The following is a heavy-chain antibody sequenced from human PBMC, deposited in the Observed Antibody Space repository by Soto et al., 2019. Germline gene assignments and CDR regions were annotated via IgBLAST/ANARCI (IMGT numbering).Heavy chain of an antibody. CDR1: GYNFTSYA. Sequence: QVQLVQSGSEVKKPGASVKVSCKASGYNFTSYAMHWVRQAPGKRLEWMGWINAGNGNTKYSQKFQGRGTITRDTYESTAYMELSSLRSEDTAVYYCASDRVVVAATPLKVYYYMDVCGTGTTVTVSS. D-gene: IGHD2-15*01. V-gene: IGHV1-3*01. J-gene: IGHJ6*03. CDR2: INAGNGNT. CDR3: ASDRVVVAATPLKVYYYMDV.